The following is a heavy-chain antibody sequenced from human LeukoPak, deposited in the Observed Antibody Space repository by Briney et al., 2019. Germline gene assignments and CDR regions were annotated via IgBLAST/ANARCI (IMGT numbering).Heavy chain of an antibody. CDR1: GYTFTGYY. D-gene: IGHD5-12*01. CDR3: ARHCSGYAGSFDY. J-gene: IGHJ4*02. V-gene: IGHV1-2*02. CDR2: INPNSGGT. Sequence: ASVKVSCKASGYTFTGYYMHWVRQAPGQGLEWMGWINPNSGGTNYAQKFQGRVTMTRDTSISTAYMELSRLRSDDTAVYYCARHCSGYAGSFDYWGQGTLVTVSS.